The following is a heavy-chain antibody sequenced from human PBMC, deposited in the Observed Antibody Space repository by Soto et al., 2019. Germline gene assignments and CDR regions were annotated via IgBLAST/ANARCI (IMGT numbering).Heavy chain of an antibody. CDR1: GGPVINGDSY. J-gene: IGHJ4*02. V-gene: IGHV4-31*03. D-gene: IGHD6-13*01. CDR3: ARDAPGAAPY. CDR2: INHRGTT. Sequence: PSETLSLTCTVSGGPVINGDSYLNWIRQHPEKGLEWMGYINHRGTTNYNAALKSRILISVDTSKNQFSLRLTSVTAADTAVYYCARDAPGAAPYWGQGTLVTVSS.